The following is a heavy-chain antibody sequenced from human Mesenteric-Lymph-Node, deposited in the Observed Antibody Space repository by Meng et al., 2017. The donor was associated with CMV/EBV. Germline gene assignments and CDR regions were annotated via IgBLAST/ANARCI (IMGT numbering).Heavy chain of an antibody. CDR3: ATYVRSGTYPYYFCTMDV. Sequence: GGSLRLSCAASGFTFSDYWMTWVRQAPGKGLDWVASIKPDGSDKKYVDSLKGRFTISRDNAKNSLYLQMNSLRAEDTAVYYCATYVRSGTYPYYFCTMDVWGQGTTVTVSS. J-gene: IGHJ6*02. D-gene: IGHD1-26*01. V-gene: IGHV3-7*01. CDR2: IKPDGSDK. CDR1: GFTFSDYW.